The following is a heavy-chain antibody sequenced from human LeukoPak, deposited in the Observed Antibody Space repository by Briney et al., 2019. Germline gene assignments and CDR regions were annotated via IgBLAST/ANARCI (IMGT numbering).Heavy chain of an antibody. CDR3: ARERVVYYDYYGMDV. CDR2: ISYDGSNK. CDR1: GFTFSSYA. V-gene: IGHV3-30*04. Sequence: PGGSLRLSCAASGFTFSSYAMHWVRQAPGKGLEWVAVISYDGSNKYYADSVKGRFTISRDNSKNTLYLQMNSLRAEDTAVYYCARERVVYYDYYGMDVWGKGTTVTVSS. J-gene: IGHJ6*04.